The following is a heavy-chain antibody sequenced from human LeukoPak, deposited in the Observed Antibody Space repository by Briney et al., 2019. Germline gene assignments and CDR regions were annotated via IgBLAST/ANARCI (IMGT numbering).Heavy chain of an antibody. J-gene: IGHJ4*02. CDR3: ARDSYHDILTPFDY. CDR1: GYSISSGYY. D-gene: IGHD3-9*01. CDR2: IYHSGST. V-gene: IGHV4-38-2*02. Sequence: SETLSLTCAVSGYSISSGYYWGWIRQPPGKGLEWIGSIYHSGSTYYNPSLKSRVTISVDTSKNQFSLKLSSVTAADTAVYYCARDSYHDILTPFDYWGQGTLVTVSS.